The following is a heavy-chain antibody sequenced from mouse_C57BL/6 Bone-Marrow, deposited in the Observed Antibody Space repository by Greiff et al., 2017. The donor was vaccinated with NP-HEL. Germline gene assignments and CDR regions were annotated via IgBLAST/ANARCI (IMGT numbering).Heavy chain of an antibody. CDR3: ARDYYGSIYGAWFAY. D-gene: IGHD1-1*01. J-gene: IGHJ3*01. Sequence: EVKLMESGGGLVQSGRSLRLSCATSGFTFSDFYMEWVRQAPGKGLEWIAASRNKANDYTTEYSASVKGRFIVSRDTSQSILYLQMKALRAEDTAIYYCARDYYGSIYGAWFAYWGQGTLVTVSA. CDR1: GFTFSDFY. V-gene: IGHV7-1*01. CDR2: SRNKANDYTT.